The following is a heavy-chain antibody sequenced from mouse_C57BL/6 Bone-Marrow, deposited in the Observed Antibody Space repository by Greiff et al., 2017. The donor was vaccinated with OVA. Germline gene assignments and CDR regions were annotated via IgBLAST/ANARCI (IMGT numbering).Heavy chain of an antibody. CDR2: IYPRSGNT. CDR1: GYTFTSYG. CDR3: ARGLLRSPSWFAY. J-gene: IGHJ3*01. Sequence: QVQLKQSGAELARPGASVKLSCKASGYTFTSYGISWVKQRTGQGLEWIGEIYPRSGNTYYNEKFKGKATLTADKSSSTAYMELRSLTSEDSAVYFCARGLLRSPSWFAYWGQGTLVTVSA. D-gene: IGHD1-1*01. V-gene: IGHV1-81*01.